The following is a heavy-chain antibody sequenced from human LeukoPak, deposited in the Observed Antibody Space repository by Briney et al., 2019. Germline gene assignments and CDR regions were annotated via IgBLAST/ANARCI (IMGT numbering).Heavy chain of an antibody. Sequence: PSETLPLTCTVSGGSISSYYWTWIRQPPWKGLEWIGYIYYSGSTNYNPSLKSRVTISVDTSKNQFSLKLSSVTAADTAVYYCARYWDYYYYMDVWGKGTTVTVSS. CDR3: ARYWDYYYYMDV. V-gene: IGHV4-59*01. CDR2: IYYSGST. CDR1: GGSISSYY. D-gene: IGHD2-15*01. J-gene: IGHJ6*03.